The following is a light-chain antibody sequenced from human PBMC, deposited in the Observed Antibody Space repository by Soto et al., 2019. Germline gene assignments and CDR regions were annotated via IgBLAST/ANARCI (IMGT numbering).Light chain of an antibody. Sequence: EILMTQSPSSVSASVGDRVTITCRASQGISSCLAWYQQKPGKAPRLLIYAASSLHSGVPSRFSGSGSGTDFTLTISSLQPEDFATYYCQQDNSFPPTFGQGTKVEIK. CDR1: QGISSC. CDR2: AAS. CDR3: QQDNSFPPT. V-gene: IGKV1-12*01. J-gene: IGKJ1*01.